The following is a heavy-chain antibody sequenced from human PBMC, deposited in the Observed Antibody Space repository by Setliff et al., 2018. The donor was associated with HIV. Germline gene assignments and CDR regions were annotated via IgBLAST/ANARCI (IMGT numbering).Heavy chain of an antibody. CDR3: IRDSVNNVQH. D-gene: IGHD4-17*01. CDR1: GLTFSNAW. Sequence: PGGSLRLSCAASGLTFSNAWMGWVRQAPGKGLEWVGRIKSKAGGETAAYAAPVIGRFTISRDDSKSIAYLQMNSLKTEDTAVYYCIRDSVNNVQHWGQGTLVTVSS. V-gene: IGHV3-15*01. CDR2: IKSKAGGETA. J-gene: IGHJ1*01.